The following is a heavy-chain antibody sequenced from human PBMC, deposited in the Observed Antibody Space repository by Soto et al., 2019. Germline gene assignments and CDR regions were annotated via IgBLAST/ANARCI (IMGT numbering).Heavy chain of an antibody. CDR1: GFIFSRYG. Sequence: GGSLRLSCAASGFIFSRYGMHWVRQAPGKGLEWVAVISYDGSNKYYAESVKGRFIISRDKFENTLYLQMNSLRAEDTAVYYCAKDLGSGKPYYYYAMDVWGQGTTVTVSS. J-gene: IGHJ6*02. CDR2: ISYDGSNK. CDR3: AKDLGSGKPYYYYAMDV. D-gene: IGHD3-10*01. V-gene: IGHV3-30*18.